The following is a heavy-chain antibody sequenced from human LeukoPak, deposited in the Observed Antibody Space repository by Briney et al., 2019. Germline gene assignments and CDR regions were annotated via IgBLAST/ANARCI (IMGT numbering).Heavy chain of an antibody. V-gene: IGHV4-61*02. CDR3: AREGDWGDGACYSSPLDY. J-gene: IGHJ4*02. CDR2: IYTSGST. D-gene: IGHD2-15*01. CDR1: GGSISSGSYY. Sequence: SQTLSLTCTVSGGSISSGSYYWSWIRQPAGKGLEWIGRIYTSGSTNYNPSLKSRVTISVDTSKNQFSLELSSVSAADTAVYCCAREGDWGDGACYSSPLDYWGQGALVTVSS.